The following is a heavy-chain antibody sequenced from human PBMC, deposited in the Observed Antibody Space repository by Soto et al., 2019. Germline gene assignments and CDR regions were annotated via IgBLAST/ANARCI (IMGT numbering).Heavy chain of an antibody. CDR2: VNPNSGGT. V-gene: IGHV1-2*04. CDR3: ARDRNSSSYWFDH. D-gene: IGHD6-6*01. J-gene: IGHJ5*02. Sequence: ASVKVSCKASGYTFTGYYMHWVRQAPGQGLEWMGWVNPNSGGTNYAQKFQGWVTMTRDTSISTAYMELSRLRSDDTAVYYCARDRNSSSYWFDHWGQGTLATVSS. CDR1: GYTFTGYY.